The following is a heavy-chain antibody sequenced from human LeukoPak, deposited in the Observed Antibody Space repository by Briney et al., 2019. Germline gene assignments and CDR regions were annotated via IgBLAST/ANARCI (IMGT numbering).Heavy chain of an antibody. CDR1: GYTLTSYY. Sequence: ASVKVSCKASGYTLTSYYMHWLRQAPGQGLEWMGIINPNDGSTSYAQKFQGRVTMTRDTSTSTVYMELSSLRSGDTAVYYCARGGELRYFDWFTLRDYYGMDVWGQGTTVTVSS. CDR3: ARGGELRYFDWFTLRDYYGMDV. D-gene: IGHD3-9*01. V-gene: IGHV1-46*01. J-gene: IGHJ6*02. CDR2: INPNDGST.